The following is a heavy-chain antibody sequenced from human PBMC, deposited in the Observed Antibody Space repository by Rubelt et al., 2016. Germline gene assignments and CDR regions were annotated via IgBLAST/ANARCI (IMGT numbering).Heavy chain of an antibody. J-gene: IGHJ3*02. D-gene: IGHD3-22*01. CDR1: GFTFSSYA. CDR2: ISGSGGST. CDR3: ARTLNYDSTTDAFDI. V-gene: IGHV3-23*01. Sequence: PGGSLRLSCAASGFTFSSYAMSWVRQAPGKGLEWVSAISGSGGSTYYADSVKGRFTISRDNSKNTRYLQMNSLRAEDTAVYSCARTLNYDSTTDAFDIWGQGTMVTVSS.